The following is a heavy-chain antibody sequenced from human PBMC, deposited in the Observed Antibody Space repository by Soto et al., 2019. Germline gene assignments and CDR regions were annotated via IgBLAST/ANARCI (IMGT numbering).Heavy chain of an antibody. CDR3: ARDTPITMVRGVLDY. Sequence: GGSLRLSCAASGFTFSSYSMNWVRQAPGKGLEWVSYISSSSSTIYYADSVKGRFTISRDNAKNSLYLQMNSLRDEDTAVYYCARDTPITMVRGVLDYWGQGTLVTVSS. V-gene: IGHV3-48*02. CDR1: GFTFSSYS. CDR2: ISSSSSTI. J-gene: IGHJ4*02. D-gene: IGHD3-10*01.